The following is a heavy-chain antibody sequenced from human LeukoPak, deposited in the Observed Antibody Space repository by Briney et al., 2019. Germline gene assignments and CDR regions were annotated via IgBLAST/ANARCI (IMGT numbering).Heavy chain of an antibody. CDR1: GFTFDDYA. CDR3: AKGSHPMIPGAFDI. J-gene: IGHJ3*02. CDR2: ISWNSGSI. Sequence: PGRSLRLSCAASGFTFDDYAMHWVRQAPGKGLEWVSGISWNSGSIGYADSVKGRFTISRDNAKNSLYLQMNSLRAEDMALYYCAKGSHPMIPGAFDIWGQGTMVTVSS. D-gene: IGHD3-22*01. V-gene: IGHV3-9*03.